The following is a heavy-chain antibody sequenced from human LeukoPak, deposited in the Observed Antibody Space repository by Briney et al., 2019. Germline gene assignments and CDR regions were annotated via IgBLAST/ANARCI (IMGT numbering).Heavy chain of an antibody. J-gene: IGHJ4*02. D-gene: IGHD3-22*01. CDR1: GFTFSSYA. Sequence: PGGSLRLSCAASGFTFSSYAMHWVRQAPGKGLEWVGRIKSKTDGGTTDYAAPMKGRFTISRDDSKNTLYLQMNSLKTEDTAVYYCTTDRYYDSSGYRREFCDYWGQGILVTVPS. CDR2: IKSKTDGGTT. V-gene: IGHV3-15*01. CDR3: TTDRYYDSSGYRREFCDY.